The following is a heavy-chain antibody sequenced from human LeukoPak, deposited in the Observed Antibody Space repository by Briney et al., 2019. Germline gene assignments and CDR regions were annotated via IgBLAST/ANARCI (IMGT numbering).Heavy chain of an antibody. Sequence: GGSLRLSCAASGFNFNGYDMNWVRQAPGKGLEWLSYISTSGSRILYADSVKGRLTISRDNAKRSLYLQMNSLRVEDTGVYYCARGFSTRGQGVLVTVSA. V-gene: IGHV3-48*03. J-gene: IGHJ4*02. CDR3: ARGFST. CDR1: GFNFNGYD. CDR2: ISTSGSRI. D-gene: IGHD2-2*01.